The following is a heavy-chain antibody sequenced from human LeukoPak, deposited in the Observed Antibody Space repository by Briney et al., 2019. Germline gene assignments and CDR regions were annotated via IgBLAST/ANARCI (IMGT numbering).Heavy chain of an antibody. CDR3: ARDLGWKYDYVWGSLMTDDY. CDR1: GFTFSSYS. J-gene: IGHJ4*02. CDR2: ISSSGSTI. D-gene: IGHD3-16*01. Sequence: PGGSLRLSCAASGFTFSSYSMNWVRQAPGKGLEWVSYISSSGSTIYYADSVKGRFTISRDNAKNSLYLQMNSLRAEDTAVYYCARDLGWKYDYVWGSLMTDDYWGQGTLVTVSS. V-gene: IGHV3-48*04.